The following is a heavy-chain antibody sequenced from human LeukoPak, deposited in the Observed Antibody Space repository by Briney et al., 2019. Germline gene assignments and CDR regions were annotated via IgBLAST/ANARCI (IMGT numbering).Heavy chain of an antibody. D-gene: IGHD6-13*01. Sequence: GGSLRLSCAASGFTFSSYEMNWVRQAPGKGLEWVSYISSSGSTIYYADSVKGRFTISRDNAKNSLYLQMNSLRAEDTAVYYCAKVHSSSWYKAPRYFDYWGQGTLVTVSS. CDR3: AKVHSSSWYKAPRYFDY. CDR2: ISSSGSTI. V-gene: IGHV3-48*03. J-gene: IGHJ4*02. CDR1: GFTFSSYE.